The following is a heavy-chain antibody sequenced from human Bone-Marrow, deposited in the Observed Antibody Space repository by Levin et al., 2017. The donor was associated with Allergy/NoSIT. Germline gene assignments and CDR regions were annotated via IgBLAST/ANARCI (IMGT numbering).Heavy chain of an antibody. Sequence: GGSLRLSCAASGFTFSSYAMSWVRQAPGKGLEWVSAITGSGGTTYYADSVKGRFTISRDNSKDTLYVQMNSLRAEDTAVYYCAKEIGDYIGGMDVWGQGTTVSVSS. D-gene: IGHD4-17*01. V-gene: IGHV3-23*01. CDR2: ITGSGGTT. CDR3: AKEIGDYIGGMDV. J-gene: IGHJ6*02. CDR1: GFTFSSYA.